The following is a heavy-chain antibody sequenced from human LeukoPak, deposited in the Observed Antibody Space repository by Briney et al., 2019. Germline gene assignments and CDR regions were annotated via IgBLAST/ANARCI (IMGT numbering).Heavy chain of an antibody. CDR1: GYTFTSYG. J-gene: IGHJ6*02. CDR3: ARDDYGDLPYYYYYYGMDV. D-gene: IGHD4-17*01. V-gene: IGHV1-18*01. CDR2: ISAYNGNT. Sequence: GASVKVSCKASGYTFTSYGISWVRQAPGQGLEWMGWISAYNGNTNYAQKLQGRVTMTTDTSTSTAYMEVRSLRSDDTAVYYCARDDYGDLPYYYYYYGMDVWGQGTTVTVSS.